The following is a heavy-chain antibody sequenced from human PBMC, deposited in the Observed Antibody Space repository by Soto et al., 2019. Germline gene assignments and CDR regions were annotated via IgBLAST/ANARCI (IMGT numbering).Heavy chain of an antibody. CDR3: AREGILGLFDAYDL. D-gene: IGHD3-3*01. Sequence: ASVKVSCKASGGTFSSYAISWVRQAPGQGLEWMGGIIPIFGTANYAQKFQGRVIMTMDTSTTTVYMELRSLRPDDTAVYLCAREGILGLFDAYDLWGQGTMVTVSS. CDR2: IIPIFGTA. V-gene: IGHV1-69*05. CDR1: GGTFSSYA. J-gene: IGHJ3*01.